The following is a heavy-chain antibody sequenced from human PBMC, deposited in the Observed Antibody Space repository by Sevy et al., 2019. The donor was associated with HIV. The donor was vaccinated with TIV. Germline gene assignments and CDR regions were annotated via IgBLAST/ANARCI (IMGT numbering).Heavy chain of an antibody. V-gene: IGHV3-33*01. CDR1: GFIFSTYG. CDR3: ARDKLPPVMITMVRGALSYYFDY. CDR2: IWYDGSYK. Sequence: GGSLRLSCTASGFIFSTYGIHWVRQAPGKGLEWVAVIWYDGSYKYYADSVKGRFTISRDNSKNTVYLQMNSLRAEDTAVYHCARDKLPPVMITMVRGALSYYFDYWGQGTLVTVSS. D-gene: IGHD3-10*01. J-gene: IGHJ4*02.